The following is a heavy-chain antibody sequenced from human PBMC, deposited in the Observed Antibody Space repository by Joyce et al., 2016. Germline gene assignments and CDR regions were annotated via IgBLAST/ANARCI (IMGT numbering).Heavy chain of an antibody. CDR1: GFTFSKYW. J-gene: IGHJ4*02. V-gene: IGHV3-7*01. Sequence: EVQLVESGGDLVQPGGSLRLSCAASGFTFSKYWMNWVRQAPGKGLEWVANINQDGSENYYVGSVKGRFTISRDNAKRSLYLQLTSLRAEDTSVYYCAKNTAVTAIASPYDYWGQGTLVAVSS. CDR3: AKNTAVTAIASPYDY. D-gene: IGHD5-18*01. CDR2: INQDGSEN.